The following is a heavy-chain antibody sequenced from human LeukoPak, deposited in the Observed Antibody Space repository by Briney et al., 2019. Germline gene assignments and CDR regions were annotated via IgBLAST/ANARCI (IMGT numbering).Heavy chain of an antibody. D-gene: IGHD6-19*01. Sequence: GASVKASCKASGYTFTGYYMHWVRQPPGQGAEGMGWINPNSGGTNYNHNLQGRVTISRDTSHSPVYMNLSTVTSADTAVYYGATQAPSGWHFSGGQAWLVTVSS. V-gene: IGHV1-2*02. CDR1: GYTFTGYY. J-gene: IGHJ4*02. CDR2: INPNSGGT. CDR3: ATQAPSGWHFS.